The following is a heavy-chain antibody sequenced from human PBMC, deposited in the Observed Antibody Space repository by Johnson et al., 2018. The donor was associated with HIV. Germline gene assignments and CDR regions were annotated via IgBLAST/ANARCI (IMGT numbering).Heavy chain of an antibody. Sequence: VQLVESGGGLVQPGGSLRLSCAASGYTFSSYAMSWVRQAPGKGLEWVSAIIGSGGSTYYADSVKGRFTISRDNSKNTLYLQMNSLRAEDTAVYYCAKWGSLAVAAIGNAFDIWGQGTMVTVSS. V-gene: IGHV3-23*04. CDR3: AKWGSLAVAAIGNAFDI. D-gene: IGHD6-19*01. CDR1: GYTFSSYA. J-gene: IGHJ3*02. CDR2: IIGSGGST.